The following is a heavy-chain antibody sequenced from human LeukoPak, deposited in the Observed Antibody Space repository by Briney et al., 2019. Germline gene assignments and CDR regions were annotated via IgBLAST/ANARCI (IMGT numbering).Heavy chain of an antibody. CDR3: AKGGDVAVVPAAGPYYAMDV. CDR1: GFTLSSYT. CDR2: ISRRGDTK. J-gene: IGHJ6*02. Sequence: GGSLRLSCVASGFTLSSYTLNWVRRAPGKGLEWVSVISRRGDTKYYADSVKGRFTISRDNSKNTVFLQMNSLSADDTATYYCAKGGDVAVVPAAGPYYAMDVWGQGTTVTVSS. V-gene: IGHV3-23*01. D-gene: IGHD2-2*01.